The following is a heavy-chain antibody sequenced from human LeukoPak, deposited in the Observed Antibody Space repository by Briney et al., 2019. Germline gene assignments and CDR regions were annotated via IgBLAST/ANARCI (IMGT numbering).Heavy chain of an antibody. D-gene: IGHD3-10*01. CDR2: ISSSSSSI. J-gene: IGHJ4*02. CDR3: AKDFATTGRYPHGSAST. Sequence: GGSLRLSCAVSGFTFSTESMNWVRQAPGKGLEWVSSISSSSSSIYYADSVKGRFTISRDNPKNTLYLQMNSLRADDTAVYYCAKDFATTGRYPHGSASTWGQGTLVTVSS. V-gene: IGHV3-21*01. CDR1: GFTFSTES.